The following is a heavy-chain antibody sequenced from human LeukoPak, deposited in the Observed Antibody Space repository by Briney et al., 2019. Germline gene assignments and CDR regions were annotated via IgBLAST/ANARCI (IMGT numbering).Heavy chain of an antibody. J-gene: IGHJ5*02. CDR3: ARGRGYYDSGGLNWFDP. D-gene: IGHD3-22*01. Sequence: KTSETLSLTCTVSGGSISSGYYYWSWIHQPPGKGLEWIGYIYYSGSTYSNPSLKSRLTISVDTSKNQFSLKLSSMTAADTAVYYCARGRGYYDSGGLNWFDPWGQGTLVTVSS. CDR1: GGSISSGYYY. CDR2: IYYSGST. V-gene: IGHV4-30-4*01.